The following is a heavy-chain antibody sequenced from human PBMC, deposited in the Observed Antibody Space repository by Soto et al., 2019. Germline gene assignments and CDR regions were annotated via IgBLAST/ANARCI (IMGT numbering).Heavy chain of an antibody. CDR1: GFTFSSYS. V-gene: IGHV3-48*02. Sequence: EVQLVESGGGLVQPGVSLRLSCAASGFTFSSYSMNWVRQAPGKGLEWVSYISSSSSTIYYADSVKGRFTISRDNAKNSLYLQMNSLRDEDTAVYYCARDPYSGREAPTHFDYGGQGTLVTVSS. D-gene: IGHD1-26*01. CDR2: ISSSSSTI. CDR3: ARDPYSGREAPTHFDY. J-gene: IGHJ4*02.